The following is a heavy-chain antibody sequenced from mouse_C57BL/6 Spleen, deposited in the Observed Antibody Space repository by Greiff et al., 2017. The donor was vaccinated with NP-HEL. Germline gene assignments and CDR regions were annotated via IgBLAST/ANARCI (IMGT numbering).Heavy chain of an antibody. Sequence: QVQLQQPGAELVMPGASVKLSCKASRYTFTSYWMHWVKQRPGQGLEWIGEIDPSDSYTNYNQKFKGKSTLTVDKSSSTAYMQLSSLTSEDSAVYYCTRSYYHGQDARDYWGQGTSVTVSS. CDR1: RYTFTSYW. J-gene: IGHJ4*01. CDR3: TRSYYHGQDARDY. CDR2: IDPSDSYT. D-gene: IGHD1-1*01. V-gene: IGHV1-69*01.